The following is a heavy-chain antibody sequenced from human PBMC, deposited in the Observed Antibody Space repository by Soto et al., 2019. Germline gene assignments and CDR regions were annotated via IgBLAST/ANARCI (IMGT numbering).Heavy chain of an antibody. CDR2: IYYSGST. CDR3: ACSPKSGIAARLD. V-gene: IGHV4-39*01. CDR1: GGSISSSSYY. Sequence: QLQLQESGPGLVKPSETLSLTCTVSGGSISSSSYYWGWIRQPTGKGLEWIGSIYYSGSTYYNPSPKSRVTISVDTYKNQCSRKLSSVTAADTAVYYCACSPKSGIAARLDWGQGTLVTVSS. D-gene: IGHD6-6*01. J-gene: IGHJ4*02.